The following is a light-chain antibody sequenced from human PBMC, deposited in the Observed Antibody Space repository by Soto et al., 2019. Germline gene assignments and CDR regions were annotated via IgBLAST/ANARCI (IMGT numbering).Light chain of an antibody. Sequence: LLTQSPSSLSASVGDRVTITCRASQGISAYLNWYQQKPGKAPQLLIFAASTLQHGVPSRFSGSGSGTDFTLAISNLPPEDFATYSCHQTYSGRSFGPGTKVEVK. V-gene: IGKV1-39*01. CDR1: QGISAY. CDR2: AAS. CDR3: HQTYSGRS. J-gene: IGKJ1*01.